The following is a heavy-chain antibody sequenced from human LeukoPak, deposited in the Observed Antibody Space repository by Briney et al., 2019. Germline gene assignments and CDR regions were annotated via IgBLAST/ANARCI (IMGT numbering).Heavy chain of an antibody. CDR1: GDSMSSSRFS. Sequence: SETLSLTCDVSGDSMSSSRFSWSWLRQPPGKGLEWIGYSYHGGSTHYNPSLQSRVTISVDRSKKQFSLNLNSVTAADTAVYYCARMVVDVTRWFDPWGQGTLVTASS. V-gene: IGHV4-30-2*01. J-gene: IGHJ5*02. CDR3: ARMVVDVTRWFDP. D-gene: IGHD2-15*01. CDR2: SYHGGST.